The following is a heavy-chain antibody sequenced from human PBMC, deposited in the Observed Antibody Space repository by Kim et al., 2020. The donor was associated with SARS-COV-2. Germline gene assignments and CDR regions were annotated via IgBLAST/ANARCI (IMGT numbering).Heavy chain of an antibody. CDR2: INTNTGNP. J-gene: IGHJ5*02. CDR3: ARGAESGYSSRTGWFDP. V-gene: IGHV7-4-1*02. Sequence: ASVKVSCKASGYTFTSYAMNWVRLAPGQGLEWMGWINTNTGNPTYAQGFTGRFVFSLDTSVSTAYLQISSLKAEDTAVYYCARGAESGYSSRTGWFDPWGQRTLVTVSS. D-gene: IGHD6-13*01. CDR1: GYTFTSYA.